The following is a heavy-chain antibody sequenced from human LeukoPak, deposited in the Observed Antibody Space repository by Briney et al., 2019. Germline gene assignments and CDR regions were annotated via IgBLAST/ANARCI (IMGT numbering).Heavy chain of an antibody. CDR3: ARESYSGNPYFDY. CDR1: GGTFSSYA. J-gene: IGHJ4*02. V-gene: IGHV1-69*04. CDR2: IIPILGIA. D-gene: IGHD4-23*01. Sequence: SVKVSCKASGGTFSSYAISWVRQAPGQGLEWMGRIIPILGIANYAQKFQGRVTITADKSTSTAYMELSSLRSGDTAMYYCARESYSGNPYFDYWGQGTLVTVSS.